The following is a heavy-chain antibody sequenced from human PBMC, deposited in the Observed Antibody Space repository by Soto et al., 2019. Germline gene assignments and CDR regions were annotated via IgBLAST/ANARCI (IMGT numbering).Heavy chain of an antibody. CDR2: MHPYSGAR. CDR3: VRDGGPLSDPNYHFDR. D-gene: IGHD2-21*02. Sequence: QVQLVQSGAEVKKPGASVKVSCKASGYTFTNYDFNWVRQAAGQGLEWMGWMHPYSGARGYAQKFRGRVTMTRDTSISTAYLELSSLRSDDTAVYYCVRDGGPLSDPNYHFDRWGRGTLVTVSS. V-gene: IGHV1-8*01. CDR1: GYTFTNYD. J-gene: IGHJ2*01.